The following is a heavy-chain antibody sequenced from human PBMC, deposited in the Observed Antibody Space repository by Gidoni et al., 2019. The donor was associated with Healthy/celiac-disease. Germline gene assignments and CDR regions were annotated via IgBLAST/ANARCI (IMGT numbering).Heavy chain of an antibody. Sequence: QVQLVESGGGVVQPGRSLRLSCAASGFTFSSYGMHWVRQAPGKGLEWVAVIWYDGSNKYYADSVKGRFTISRDNSKNTLYLQMNSLRAEDTAVYYCARGPVFRGTVVTPDYWGQGTLVTVSS. CDR3: ARGPVFRGTVVTPDY. CDR2: IWYDGSNK. D-gene: IGHD2-21*02. J-gene: IGHJ4*02. V-gene: IGHV3-33*01. CDR1: GFTFSSYG.